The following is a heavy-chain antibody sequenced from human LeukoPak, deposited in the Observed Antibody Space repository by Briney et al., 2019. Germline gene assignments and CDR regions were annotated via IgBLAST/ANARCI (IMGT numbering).Heavy chain of an antibody. D-gene: IGHD4-17*01. CDR1: GFTFDDYG. V-gene: IGHV3-20*04. CDR2: INWNGGST. CDR3: AREGTTVTTNYYYYYYMDV. Sequence: GGSLRLSCAASGFTFDDYGMSWVRQAPGKGLEWVSGINWNGGSTGYADSVKGRFTISRDNAKNSLYLRMNSLRAEDTALYYCAREGTTVTTNYYYYYYMDVWGKGTTVTVSS. J-gene: IGHJ6*03.